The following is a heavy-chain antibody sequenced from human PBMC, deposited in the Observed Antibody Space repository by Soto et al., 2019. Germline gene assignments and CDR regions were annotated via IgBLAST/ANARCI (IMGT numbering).Heavy chain of an antibody. CDR1: GGSISYLNNH. J-gene: IGHJ5*02. Sequence: SETLPLTCTVSGGSISYLNNHFINQYNRWIRLSPGKGLEWIGYIYYSGSTNYNPSLKSRVTISVDTSKNQFSLKLSSVTAADTAVYYCARAKAPLYSSTWYWFDPWGQGTLVTVSS. CDR2: IYYSGST. CDR3: ARAKAPLYSSTWYWFDP. D-gene: IGHD6-13*01. V-gene: IGHV4-61*01.